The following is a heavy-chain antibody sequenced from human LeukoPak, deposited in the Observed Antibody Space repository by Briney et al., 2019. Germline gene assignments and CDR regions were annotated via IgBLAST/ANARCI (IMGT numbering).Heavy chain of an antibody. CDR1: GFTFSSYS. D-gene: IGHD2-2*01. Sequence: PGGSLRLSCAASGFTFSSYSTNWVRQAPGKGLEWVSSISSSSSYIYYADSVKGRFTISRDNAKNSLYLQMNSLRAEDTAVYYCTREWYYASRAFDIWGQGTMVTVSS. CDR3: TREWYYASRAFDI. CDR2: ISSSSSYI. J-gene: IGHJ3*02. V-gene: IGHV3-21*01.